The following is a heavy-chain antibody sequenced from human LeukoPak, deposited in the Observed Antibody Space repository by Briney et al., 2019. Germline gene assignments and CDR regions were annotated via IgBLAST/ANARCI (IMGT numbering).Heavy chain of an antibody. V-gene: IGHV4-34*01. Sequence: PSETLSLTCAVYGGSFSGYYWSWIRQPPGKGLEWIGEINHSGSTNYNPSLKSRVTISVDTSKNQFSLKLSSVTGADTAVYYCAIPCRIFYGSGSYYPFDYWGQGTLVTVSS. D-gene: IGHD3-10*01. CDR2: INHSGST. CDR3: AIPCRIFYGSGSYYPFDY. CDR1: GGSFSGYY. J-gene: IGHJ4*02.